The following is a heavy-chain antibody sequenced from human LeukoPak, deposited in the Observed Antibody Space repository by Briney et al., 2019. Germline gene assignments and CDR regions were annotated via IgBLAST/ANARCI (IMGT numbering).Heavy chain of an antibody. J-gene: IGHJ4*02. D-gene: IGHD6-13*01. CDR1: GYSISSGYY. V-gene: IGHV4-38-2*01. Sequence: PSETLSLTCAVSGYSISSGYYWGWIRQPPGKGLEWIGSIYHSGSTYYNTSLKSRVTISVDTSKNQFSLKLSSVTAADTAVYYCARHSGIAAAPFDYWGQGTLVTVSS. CDR3: ARHSGIAAAPFDY. CDR2: IYHSGST.